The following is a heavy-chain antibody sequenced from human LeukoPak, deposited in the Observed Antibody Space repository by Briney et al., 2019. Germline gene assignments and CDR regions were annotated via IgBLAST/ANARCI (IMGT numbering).Heavy chain of an antibody. V-gene: IGHV1-2*06. J-gene: IGHJ4*02. CDR3: ARDPDYGDYAFTNDY. Sequence: ASVKVSCKASGYTFTGYYMHWVRQAPGQGLDWMERINPNSGGTNYAQKFQGRVTMTRYTSISTAYMELSRLRSDDTAVYYCARDPDYGDYAFTNDYWGQGTLVTVSS. D-gene: IGHD4-17*01. CDR1: GYTFTGYY. CDR2: INPNSGGT.